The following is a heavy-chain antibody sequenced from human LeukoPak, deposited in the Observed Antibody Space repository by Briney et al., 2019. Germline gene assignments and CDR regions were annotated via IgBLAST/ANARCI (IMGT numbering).Heavy chain of an antibody. CDR1: GFTLSVYG. V-gene: IGHV3-30*18. CDR3: AKDDWIFSKAFDI. CDR2: ISYDGSNK. D-gene: IGHD2-2*03. Sequence: GGSLRLSCAASGFTLSVYGMHWVRQAPGKGLEWVAVISYDGSNKYYADSVKGRFTISRDNSNNTLYLQMDSLGTEDTAVYYCAKDDWIFSKAFDIWGQGTMVTVSS. J-gene: IGHJ3*02.